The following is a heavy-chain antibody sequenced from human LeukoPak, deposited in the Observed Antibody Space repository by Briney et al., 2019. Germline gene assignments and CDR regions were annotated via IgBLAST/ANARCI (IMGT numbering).Heavy chain of an antibody. V-gene: IGHV3-30*04. J-gene: IGHJ4*02. Sequence: PGRSLRLSCAASGFTFSSYAMHWVRQAPGKGLEWVAVILYDGSNKYYADSVKGRFTISRDNSKNTLYLQMNSLRAEDTAVYYCARPMGVAQYYFDYWGQGTLVTVSS. CDR3: ARPMGVAQYYFDY. D-gene: IGHD3-16*01. CDR1: GFTFSSYA. CDR2: ILYDGSNK.